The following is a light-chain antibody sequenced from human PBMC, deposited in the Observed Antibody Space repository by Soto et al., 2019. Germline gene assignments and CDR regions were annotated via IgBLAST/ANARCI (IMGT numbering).Light chain of an antibody. CDR2: DVS. J-gene: IGLJ2*01. CDR3: SSYAGSYTFGGV. V-gene: IGLV2-11*01. CDR1: SSDVGGYNY. Sequence: QSVLTQPRSVSGSPGQSVTISCTGTSSDVGGYNYVSWYQHHPGKAPKLMIYDVSKRPSGVPDRFSGSKSGNTASLTISGLQAEDEADYYCSSYAGSYTFGGVFGGGTKLTVL.